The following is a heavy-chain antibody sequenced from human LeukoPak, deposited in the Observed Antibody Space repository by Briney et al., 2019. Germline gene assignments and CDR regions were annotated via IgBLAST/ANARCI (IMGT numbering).Heavy chain of an antibody. CDR1: GFTFSSYA. Sequence: GGSLRLSCAASGFTFSSYAMSWVRQAPGKGLEWVSAISGSGGSTYYADSVKGRFTISRDNTKNTLYLQMNSLRSDDTAVYYCATSRYSSSFDYWGQGTLVTVSS. CDR2: ISGSGGST. D-gene: IGHD6-19*01. V-gene: IGHV3-23*01. CDR3: ATSRYSSSFDY. J-gene: IGHJ4*02.